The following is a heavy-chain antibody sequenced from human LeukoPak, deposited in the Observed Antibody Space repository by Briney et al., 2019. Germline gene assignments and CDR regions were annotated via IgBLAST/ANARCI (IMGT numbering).Heavy chain of an antibody. J-gene: IGHJ4*02. D-gene: IGHD5-24*01. CDR2: ISSSGSTI. Sequence: PGGSLRLTCAASGFTFSDYYMSWIRQAPGKGLEWVSYISSSGSTIYYADSVKGRFTISRDNAKNSLYLQMNSLRAEDTAVYYCATGFSGRWLQIEPFDYWGQGTLVTVSS. V-gene: IGHV3-11*01. CDR3: ATGFSGRWLQIEPFDY. CDR1: GFTFSDYY.